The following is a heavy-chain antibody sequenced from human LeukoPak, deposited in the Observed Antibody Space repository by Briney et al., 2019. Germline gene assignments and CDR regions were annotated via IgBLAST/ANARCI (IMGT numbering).Heavy chain of an antibody. CDR1: GFTFSSYG. CDR3: AKDRGIISDY. D-gene: IGHD3-10*01. Sequence: GGSLRLSCAASGFTFSSYGMSWVRQAPGRGLEWVSAISGSGGSTYYADSVKGRFTISRDNSKNTLYLQMSSLRAEDTAVYYCAKDRGIISDYWGQGTLVTVSS. J-gene: IGHJ4*02. CDR2: ISGSGGST. V-gene: IGHV3-23*01.